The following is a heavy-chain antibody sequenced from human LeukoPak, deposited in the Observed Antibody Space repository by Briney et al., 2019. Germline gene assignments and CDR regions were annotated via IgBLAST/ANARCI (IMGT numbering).Heavy chain of an antibody. CDR1: GFTVSSNY. Sequence: GGSLRLSCAASGFTVSSNYMSWVRQAPGKGLEWVSVIYSGGSTYYADSVKGRFTISRDNSRNTVYLQMSDLRAEDTAVYYCAKITKATTPNYWGQGTLVTVSS. CDR2: IYSGGST. V-gene: IGHV3-53*01. J-gene: IGHJ4*02. CDR3: AKITKATTPNY. D-gene: IGHD4-17*01.